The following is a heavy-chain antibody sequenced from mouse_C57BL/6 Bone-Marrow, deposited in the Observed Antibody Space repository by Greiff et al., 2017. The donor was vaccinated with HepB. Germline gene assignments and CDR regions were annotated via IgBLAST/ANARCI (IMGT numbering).Heavy chain of an antibody. V-gene: IGHV14-4*01. J-gene: IGHJ2*01. Sequence: EVQLQQSGAELVRPGASVKLSCTASGFNIKDDYMHWVKQRPEQGLEWIGWIDPENGDTEYASKFQGKATITADTSSNTAYLQLSSLTSEDTAVYYCTSPYYYGSSYVSYFDYWGQGTTLTVSS. CDR2: IDPENGDT. CDR1: GFNIKDDY. CDR3: TSPYYYGSSYVSYFDY. D-gene: IGHD1-1*01.